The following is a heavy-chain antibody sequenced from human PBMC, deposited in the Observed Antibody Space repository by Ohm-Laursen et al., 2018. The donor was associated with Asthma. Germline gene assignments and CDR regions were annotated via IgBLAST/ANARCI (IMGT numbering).Heavy chain of an antibody. V-gene: IGHV3-53*01. Sequence: GSLRLSCAASGFTVSSNYMSWVRQAPGKGLEWVSVIYSGGSTYYADSVKGRFTISRDNSKNTLYLQMNSLRAEDTAVYYCARVPTAMAAGDYWGQGTLVTVSS. CDR1: GFTVSSNY. CDR3: ARVPTAMAAGDY. J-gene: IGHJ4*02. CDR2: IYSGGST. D-gene: IGHD5-18*01.